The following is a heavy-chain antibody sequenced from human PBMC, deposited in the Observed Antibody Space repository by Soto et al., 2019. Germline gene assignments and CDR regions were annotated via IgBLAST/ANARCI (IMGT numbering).Heavy chain of an antibody. D-gene: IGHD4-17*01. Sequence: GASVKVSCKASGYTFTSYAMHWVRQAPGQRLEGMGWINAGNGNTKYSQKFQGRVTITRDTSASTAYMELSSLRSEDTAVYYCARMQKHGDYVGVFYWFDPWGQGTLVTVSS. CDR1: GYTFTSYA. J-gene: IGHJ5*02. CDR2: INAGNGNT. V-gene: IGHV1-3*01. CDR3: ARMQKHGDYVGVFYWFDP.